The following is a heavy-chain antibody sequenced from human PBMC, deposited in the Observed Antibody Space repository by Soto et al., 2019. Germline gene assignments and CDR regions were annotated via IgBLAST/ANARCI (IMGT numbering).Heavy chain of an antibody. CDR2: IYYSGST. J-gene: IGHJ3*02. CDR3: ARDRGAVGAFDI. V-gene: IGHV4-30-4*01. D-gene: IGHD3-10*01. CDR1: GGSISSGDYY. Sequence: SSETLSLTCTVSGGSISSGDYYWSWIRQPPGKGLEWIGYIYYSGSTYYNPSLKSRVTISVDTSKNQFSLKLSSVTAADTAVYYCARDRGAVGAFDIWGQGTMVTVSS.